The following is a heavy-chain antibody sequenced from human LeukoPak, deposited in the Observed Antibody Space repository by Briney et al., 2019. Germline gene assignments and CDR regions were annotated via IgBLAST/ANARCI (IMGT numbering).Heavy chain of an antibody. Sequence: GGSLRLSCAASGFTFSEYNMRWIRQAPGKGLEWVSSISRSGSAKYYADSVKGRFTISRDNAKNSLFLQMNSLRVDDTATYYCARAGEMRYMDVWGKGTAVAVS. CDR2: ISRSGSAK. V-gene: IGHV3-11*01. CDR3: ARAGEMRYMDV. CDR1: GFTFSEYN. J-gene: IGHJ6*03. D-gene: IGHD5-24*01.